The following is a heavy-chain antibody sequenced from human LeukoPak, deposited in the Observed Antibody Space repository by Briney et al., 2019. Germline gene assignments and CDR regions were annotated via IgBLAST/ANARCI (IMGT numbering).Heavy chain of an antibody. CDR2: IYYSGST. D-gene: IGHD4-17*01. V-gene: IGHV4-39*07. J-gene: IGHJ4*02. CDR1: GGSISSSSYY. CDR3: AKGRRYGDYYFDY. Sequence: PSETLSLTCTVSGGSISSSSYYWGWIRQPPGKGLEWIGSIYYSGSTYYNPSLKSRVTISVDTSKNQFSLKLSSVTAADTAVYYCAKGRRYGDYYFDYWGQGTLVTVSS.